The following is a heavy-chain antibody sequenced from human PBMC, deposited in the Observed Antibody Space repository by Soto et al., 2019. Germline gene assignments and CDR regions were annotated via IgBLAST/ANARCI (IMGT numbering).Heavy chain of an antibody. CDR3: ARVRCFNGLCPTADNGMDV. CDR2: IIPISGTT. Sequence: QVQLVQSGAEVKKPGSSVKVSCKASGDVFRSYGINWVRQAPGQGLEWMGGIIPISGTTNYAQKFQGRVAITADESTDTVYMELSSLRSEDTAVYFCARVRCFNGLCPTADNGMDVWGQGTTVTVSS. J-gene: IGHJ6*02. V-gene: IGHV1-69*01. D-gene: IGHD2-8*01. CDR1: GDVFRSYG.